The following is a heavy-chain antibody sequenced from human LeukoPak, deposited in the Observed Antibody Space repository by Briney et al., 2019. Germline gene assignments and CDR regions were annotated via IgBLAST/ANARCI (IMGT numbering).Heavy chain of an antibody. D-gene: IGHD3-10*01. CDR3: ASITMVRGSFDY. Sequence: PSETLSLTCTVSGGSISSYYWSWIRQPPGKGLEWIGYIYYSGSTNYNPSLKSRVTISVDTSKNQFSLKLSSVTAADTAVYYCASITMVRGSFDYWGQGTLATVSS. V-gene: IGHV4-59*01. CDR1: GGSISSYY. CDR2: IYYSGST. J-gene: IGHJ4*02.